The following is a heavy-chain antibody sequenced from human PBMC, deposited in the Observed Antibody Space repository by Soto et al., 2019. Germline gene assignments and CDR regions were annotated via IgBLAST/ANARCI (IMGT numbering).Heavy chain of an antibody. V-gene: IGHV3-23*01. Sequence: GGSLRLSCAASGFTFSSYAMSWVRQAPGKGLEWVSAISDSSGTTYYADSVKGRFTISRDNSKNTLYLQMNSLRAEDTALYYCAKEGIAVAGRRYYYYYYTDVWGKGTTVTVSS. J-gene: IGHJ6*03. CDR1: GFTFSSYA. CDR2: ISDSSGTT. CDR3: AKEGIAVAGRRYYYYYYTDV. D-gene: IGHD6-19*01.